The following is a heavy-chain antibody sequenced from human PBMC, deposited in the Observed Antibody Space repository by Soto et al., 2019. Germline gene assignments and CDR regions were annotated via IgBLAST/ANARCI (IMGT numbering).Heavy chain of an antibody. J-gene: IGHJ4*02. CDR1: GGTFSSYA. V-gene: IGHV1-69*12. CDR3: ARDTAMAPRPGY. Sequence: QVQLVQSGAEVKKPGSSVKVSCKASGGTFSSYAISWVRQAPGQGLEWMGGIIPIFGTANYAQKFQGRVTITADESTSTAYMERGSLRSEDTAGYYCARDTAMAPRPGYWGQGTMVTVSS. D-gene: IGHD5-18*01. CDR2: IIPIFGTA.